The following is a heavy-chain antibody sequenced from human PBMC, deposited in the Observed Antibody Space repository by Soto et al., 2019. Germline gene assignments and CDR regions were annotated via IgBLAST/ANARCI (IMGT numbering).Heavy chain of an antibody. CDR3: ARAGRITIFGVVTPSDLDY. Sequence: ASVKVSCKASGYTFTSYDINWVRQATGQGLEWMGWMNPNSGNTGYAQKFQGRVTMTRNTSTSTAYMELSSLRSEDTAVYYCARAGRITIFGVVTPSDLDYWGQGTLVTVSS. D-gene: IGHD3-3*01. V-gene: IGHV1-8*01. J-gene: IGHJ4*02. CDR2: MNPNSGNT. CDR1: GYTFTSYD.